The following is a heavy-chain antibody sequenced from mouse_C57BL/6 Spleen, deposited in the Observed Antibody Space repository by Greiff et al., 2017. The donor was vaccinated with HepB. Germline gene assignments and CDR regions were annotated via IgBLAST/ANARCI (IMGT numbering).Heavy chain of an antibody. Sequence: QVQLKESGAELVRPGTSVKVSCKASGYAFTNYLIEWVKQRPGKGLEWIGVINPGSGGTNYNEQFKGKATLTADKSSSTAYMQLSSLTSEDSAVYFCARSGSTVVAWYFDVWGTGTTVTVSS. J-gene: IGHJ1*03. CDR1: GYAFTNYL. D-gene: IGHD1-1*01. CDR3: ARSGSTVVAWYFDV. V-gene: IGHV1-54*01. CDR2: INPGSGGT.